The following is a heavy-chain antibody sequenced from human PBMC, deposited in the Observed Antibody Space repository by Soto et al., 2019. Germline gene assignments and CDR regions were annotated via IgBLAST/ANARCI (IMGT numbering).Heavy chain of an antibody. CDR3: ARGDMPWAYYYYGMDV. Sequence: SVKVSCKASGGTFSSYAISWLRQAPGQGLEWMGGIIPIFGTANYAQKFQGRVTITADESTSTAYMELSSLRSEDTAVYYCARGDMPWAYYYYGMDVWGQGTTVTVSS. D-gene: IGHD2-2*01. CDR2: IIPIFGTA. CDR1: GGTFSSYA. J-gene: IGHJ6*02. V-gene: IGHV1-69*13.